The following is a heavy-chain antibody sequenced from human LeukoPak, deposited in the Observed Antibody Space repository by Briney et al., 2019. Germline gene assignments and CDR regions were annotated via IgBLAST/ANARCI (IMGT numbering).Heavy chain of an antibody. CDR3: AKDQWITFGGVIVTQAFDY. V-gene: IGHV3-23*01. D-gene: IGHD3-16*02. CDR2: ISGSGGST. Sequence: GGSLRLSCAASGFTFSSYAMSWVRQAPGKGLEWVSAISGSGGSTYYADSVKGRFTISRDNSKNTLYLQMNSLRAEDTAVYYCAKDQWITFGGVIVTQAFDYWGQGTLVTVSS. CDR1: GFTFSSYA. J-gene: IGHJ4*02.